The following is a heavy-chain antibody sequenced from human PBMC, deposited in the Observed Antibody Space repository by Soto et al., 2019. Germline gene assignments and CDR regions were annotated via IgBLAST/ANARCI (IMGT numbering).Heavy chain of an antibody. D-gene: IGHD2-21*02. CDR2: IHYTGSI. Sequence: QVQLQQSGPGLVEPSQTLSLTCAASGGSISSEYFHWTWIRQSPGKGLEWIGYIHYTGSIMYNPSFKSRLTMAVDTTKNQFSLQLTSATAADTAVYFCAREDDGGDRDYYGLDVWGQGTTVTVSS. CDR1: GGSISSEYFH. V-gene: IGHV4-30-4*08. CDR3: AREDDGGDRDYYGLDV. J-gene: IGHJ6*02.